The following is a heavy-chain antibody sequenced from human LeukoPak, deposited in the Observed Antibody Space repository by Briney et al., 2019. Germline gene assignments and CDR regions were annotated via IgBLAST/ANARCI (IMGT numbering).Heavy chain of an antibody. J-gene: IGHJ4*02. D-gene: IGHD6-19*01. Sequence: VKVSCKASGYTFTGYYMHWVRLAPGQGLEWMGWTNPNSGGTNYAQKFQGRVTMTRDTSISTAYMELTRLTSDDTAVYWCATTYSSGWYWDYWGQGTLVTVSS. CDR3: ATTYSSGWYWDY. V-gene: IGHV1-2*02. CDR2: TNPNSGGT. CDR1: GYTFTGYY.